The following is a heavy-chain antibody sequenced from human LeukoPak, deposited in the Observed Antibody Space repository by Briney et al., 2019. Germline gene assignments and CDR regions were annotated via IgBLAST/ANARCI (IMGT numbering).Heavy chain of an antibody. V-gene: IGHV3-74*01. Sequence: PGGSLRLSCATSGFTFRNYVMHWVRQAPGKGLVWVSRINNDGSSTSYADSVQGRFTISRDNAKNTLYLQMNSLRAEDTALYYCARVARGDYYYYYMDVWGKGTTVTVSS. CDR3: ARVARGDYYYYYMDV. D-gene: IGHD3-10*01. J-gene: IGHJ6*03. CDR2: INNDGSST. CDR1: GFTFRNYV.